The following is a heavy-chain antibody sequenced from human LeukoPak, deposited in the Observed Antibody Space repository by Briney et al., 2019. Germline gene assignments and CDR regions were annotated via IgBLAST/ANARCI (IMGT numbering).Heavy chain of an antibody. V-gene: IGHV4-59*08. CDR3: ASQTYYDFWSGFRV. CDR1: GGSISSYY. D-gene: IGHD3-3*01. CDR2: IYYSGST. J-gene: IGHJ4*02. Sequence: SQTLSLTCTVSGGSISSYYWSWIRQPPGKGLEWIGYIYYSGSTNYNPSLKSRVTISVDTSKNQFSLKLSSVTAADTAVYYCASQTYYDFWSGFRVWGQGTLVTVSS.